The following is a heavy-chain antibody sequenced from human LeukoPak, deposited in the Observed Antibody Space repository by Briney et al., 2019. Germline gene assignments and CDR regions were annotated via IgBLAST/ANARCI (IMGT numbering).Heavy chain of an antibody. CDR2: IRYNGNNQ. V-gene: IGHV3-30*02. D-gene: IGHD3-10*01. Sequence: GGSLRLSCAASGFTFSSYGMSWVRQAPGKGLEWVAFIRYNGNNQYYADSVKGRFTISRDNSKNTLYLQMNSLKGDDTAVYYCAKDSAFYYIDVWGKGTTVIISS. J-gene: IGHJ6*03. CDR1: GFTFSSYG. CDR3: AKDSAFYYIDV.